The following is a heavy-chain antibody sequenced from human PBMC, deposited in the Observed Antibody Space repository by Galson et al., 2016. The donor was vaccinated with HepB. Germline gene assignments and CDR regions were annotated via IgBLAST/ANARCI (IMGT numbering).Heavy chain of an antibody. D-gene: IGHD3-9*01. Sequence: SVKASCKASGYTFTSHAMHWVRQAPGQRPEWMGWINAGNGNTKYSQKFQGRVTIIRDTSASTAYMELSSLRSEDTAVYYCARAREYYDILTDYYTAYFDYWGQGTLVTVSS. J-gene: IGHJ4*02. CDR3: ARAREYYDILTDYYTAYFDY. CDR1: GYTFTSHA. CDR2: INAGNGNT. V-gene: IGHV1-3*01.